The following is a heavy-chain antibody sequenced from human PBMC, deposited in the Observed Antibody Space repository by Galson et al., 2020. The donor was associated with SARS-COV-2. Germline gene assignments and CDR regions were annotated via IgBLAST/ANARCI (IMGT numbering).Heavy chain of an antibody. V-gene: IGHV3-74*01. CDR3: ARGIANSGLDY. Sequence: TGGSLRLSCATSGLTFSSSWMHWVRQAPGKGLVWVSQINPDGSITRYADSVRGRFTISRDNAKNTLYLHMNSLGAEDTALYCCARGIANSGLDYWGQGTLVTVSS. CDR2: INPDGSIT. J-gene: IGHJ4*02. D-gene: IGHD5-12*01. CDR1: GLTFSSSW.